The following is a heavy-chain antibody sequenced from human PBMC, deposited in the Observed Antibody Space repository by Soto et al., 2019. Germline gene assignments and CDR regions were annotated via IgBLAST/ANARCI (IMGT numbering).Heavy chain of an antibody. D-gene: IGHD3-10*01. CDR2: IFYNGNA. V-gene: IGHV4-31*02. J-gene: IGHJ4*02. CDR3: ASLRGSGPNFFFDY. Sequence: WTWLRQLPGKGLEWIGYIFYNGNAYYTPSLKSRLTISVDTSENQFSLKLTSVTAADTAVYYCASLRGSGPNFFFDYWGQGNLVTVSS.